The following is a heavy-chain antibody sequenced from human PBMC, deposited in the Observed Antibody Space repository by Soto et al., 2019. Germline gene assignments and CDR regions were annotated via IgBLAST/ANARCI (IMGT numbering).Heavy chain of an antibody. J-gene: IGHJ5*02. D-gene: IGHD2-15*01. CDR1: GFTFSSYG. CDR3: ARGQDIVVGGDWFDP. V-gene: IGHV3-33*01. CDR2: IWYDGSNK. Sequence: QVQLVESGGGVVQPGRSLRLSCAASGFTFSSYGMHWVRQAPGKGLEWVAVIWYDGSNKYYADSVKGRFTISRDNSKNTLYLQMNSLRAEDTAVDYCARGQDIVVGGDWFDPGGQGTLVTVYS.